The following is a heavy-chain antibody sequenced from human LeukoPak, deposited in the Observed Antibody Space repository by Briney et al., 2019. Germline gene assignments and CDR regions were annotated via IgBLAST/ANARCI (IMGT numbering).Heavy chain of an antibody. Sequence: ASVKVSCKASGYTFTSYYMHWVRQAPGQGLEWMGIINPSGGSTSYAQKFQGRVTMTRDTSTSTVYMELNSLRAEDTAVYYCAKEMSWDIVVAALGPDAFDIWGQGTMVTVSS. J-gene: IGHJ3*02. CDR2: INPSGGST. CDR1: GYTFTSYY. CDR3: AKEMSWDIVVAALGPDAFDI. D-gene: IGHD2-15*01. V-gene: IGHV1-46*01.